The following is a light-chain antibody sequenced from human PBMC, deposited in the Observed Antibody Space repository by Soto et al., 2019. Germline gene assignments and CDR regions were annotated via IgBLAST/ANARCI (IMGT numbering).Light chain of an antibody. V-gene: IGKV1-5*01. Sequence: DIQMTQSPSTLSASVGDRVTITCRASQSVTNWLAWYQQKPGKAPNLLIYDASRLQSGIPSRFSGSGSGTEFTLTISSLQPYNCETYYCQQYTAYPYTFGQGTKLEIK. CDR2: DAS. J-gene: IGKJ2*01. CDR3: QQYTAYPYT. CDR1: QSVTNW.